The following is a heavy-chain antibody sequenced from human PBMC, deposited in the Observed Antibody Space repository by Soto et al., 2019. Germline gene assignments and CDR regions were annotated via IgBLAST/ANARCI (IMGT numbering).Heavy chain of an antibody. J-gene: IGHJ6*02. V-gene: IGHV3-30*18. CDR3: AKDLDVVMVLSATRGLDV. D-gene: IGHD2-15*01. Sequence: QVQPVESGGGMIQPGKSLRLSCVASGFTFSNFGMHWVRQAPGKGLEWVAGISYDGRSESYVDSVRGRFTLSRDNSKNTLSLQMISLRPEDTGVYYCAKDLDVVMVLSATRGLDVWGQGTTVTVSS. CDR1: GFTFSNFG. CDR2: ISYDGRSE.